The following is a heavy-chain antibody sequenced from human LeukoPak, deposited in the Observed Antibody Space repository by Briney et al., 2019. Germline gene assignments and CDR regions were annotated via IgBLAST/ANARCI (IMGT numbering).Heavy chain of an antibody. V-gene: IGHV3-20*04. J-gene: IGHJ6*03. Sequence: GGSLRLSCAASGFTFDDYGMGWVRQAPGKGLEWVSGINWNGGSTGYADSVKGRFTISRDNAKDSLYLQMNSLRAEDTAVYYCARDQVSYDFWSGYPKETYYHYYMDVWGKGTTVTVSS. D-gene: IGHD3-3*01. CDR2: INWNGGST. CDR3: ARDQVSYDFWSGYPKETYYHYYMDV. CDR1: GFTFDDYG.